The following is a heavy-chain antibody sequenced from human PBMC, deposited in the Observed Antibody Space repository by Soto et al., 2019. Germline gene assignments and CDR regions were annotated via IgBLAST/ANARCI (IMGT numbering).Heavy chain of an antibody. V-gene: IGHV4-4*07. Sequence: QVQLQESGPGLVKPSETLSLTCTVSGGSISSYYWSWIRQPAGKGLEWIGRIYTSGSTNYNPSLRGRVTMSVDTSKNQFSLKLSSVTAADTAVYYCAREGNVWVPAASYYYYGMDVWGQGTTVTVSS. CDR1: GGSISSYY. CDR2: IYTSGST. D-gene: IGHD2-2*01. J-gene: IGHJ6*02. CDR3: AREGNVWVPAASYYYYGMDV.